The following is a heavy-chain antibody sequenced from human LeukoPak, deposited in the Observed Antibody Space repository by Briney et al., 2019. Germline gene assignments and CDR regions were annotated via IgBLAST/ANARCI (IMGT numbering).Heavy chain of an antibody. Sequence: AASVKVSCKASGYSFTTYGITWVRQAPGQGLEWMGWISPYNGNTNYAQKLQGRVTMTTDTSTSTAYMELSRLRSDDTAVYYCARFKWDSSGFSGGVDAFDIWGQGTMVTVSS. CDR2: ISPYNGNT. CDR3: ARFKWDSSGFSGGVDAFDI. D-gene: IGHD3-22*01. CDR1: GYSFTTYG. V-gene: IGHV1-18*01. J-gene: IGHJ3*02.